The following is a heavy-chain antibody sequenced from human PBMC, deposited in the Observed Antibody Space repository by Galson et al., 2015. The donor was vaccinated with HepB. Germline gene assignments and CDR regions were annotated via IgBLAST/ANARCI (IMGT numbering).Heavy chain of an antibody. V-gene: IGHV3-23*01. D-gene: IGHD3-10*01. CDR2: ISGSGGST. Sequence: SLRLSCAASGFTFSSYAMSWVRQAPGKGLEWVSAISGSGGSTYYADSVKGRFTISRDNSKNTLYLQMNSLRAEDTAVYYCAKDQGITMVRGVITGIFDIWGQGTMVTVSS. CDR1: GFTFSSYA. CDR3: AKDQGITMVRGVITGIFDI. J-gene: IGHJ3*02.